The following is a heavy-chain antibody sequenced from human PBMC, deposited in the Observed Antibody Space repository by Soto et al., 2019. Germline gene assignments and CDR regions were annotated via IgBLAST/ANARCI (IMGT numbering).Heavy chain of an antibody. J-gene: IGHJ4*02. CDR3: ARPITTRPIDS. V-gene: IGHV4-39*01. Sequence: ASETLSLTCTVAGGSIRSSNDYWGWIRQPPGKGLEWIGTISYSWTTYYSPSLRSRVTISVDTSKNQLSLRLTSVTAADTAVYSCARPITTRPIDSWGQGTLVTVSS. D-gene: IGHD6-6*01. CDR2: ISYSWTT. CDR1: GGSIRSSNDY.